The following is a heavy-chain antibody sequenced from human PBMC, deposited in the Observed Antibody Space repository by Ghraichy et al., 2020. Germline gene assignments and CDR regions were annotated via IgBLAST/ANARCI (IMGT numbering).Heavy chain of an antibody. CDR2: IYYSGST. CDR1: GGSISSGGYY. CDR3: ARGGSKSGWFNFDY. V-gene: IGHV4-31*03. D-gene: IGHD6-19*01. Sequence: SETLSLTCTVSGGSISSGGYYWSWIRQHPGKGLEWIGYIYYSGSTYYNPSLKSRVTISVDTSKNQFSLKLSSVTAADTAVYYCARGGSKSGWFNFDYWGQGTLVTV. J-gene: IGHJ4*02.